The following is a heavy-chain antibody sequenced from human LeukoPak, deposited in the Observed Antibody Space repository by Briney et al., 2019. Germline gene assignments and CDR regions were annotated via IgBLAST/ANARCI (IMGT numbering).Heavy chain of an antibody. CDR1: GFTFSSYE. V-gene: IGHV3-48*03. CDR2: ISSSGSTI. Sequence: PGGSLRLPCAASGFTFSSYEMNWVRQAPGKGLEWVSYISSSGSTIYYADSVKGRFTISRDNAKNSLYLQMNSLRAEDTAVYYCAAVIRWLGNDYWGQGTLVTVSS. J-gene: IGHJ4*02. D-gene: IGHD5-24*01. CDR3: AAVIRWLGNDY.